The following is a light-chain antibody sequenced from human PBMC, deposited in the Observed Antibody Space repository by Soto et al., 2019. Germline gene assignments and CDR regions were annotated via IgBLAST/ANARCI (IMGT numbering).Light chain of an antibody. CDR3: SSFAGNSNLV. CDR2: EVT. V-gene: IGLV2-8*01. CDR1: SSDVGGYNY. J-gene: IGLJ2*01. Sequence: QSVLTQPPSASGSPGQSVTISCTGTSSDVGGYNYVSWYQQHPGKAPKLMISEVTKRPSGVPDRFSGSKSGTAASLTVAGLEAEEEAYYYRSSFAGNSNLVFGGGTKLTVL.